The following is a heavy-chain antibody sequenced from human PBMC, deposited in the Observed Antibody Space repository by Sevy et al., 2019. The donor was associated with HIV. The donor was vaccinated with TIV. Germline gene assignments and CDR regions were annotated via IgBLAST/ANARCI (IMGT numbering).Heavy chain of an antibody. D-gene: IGHD3-10*01. CDR2: ICGGDGST. CDR3: ANGCHSDYIGADTLDI. CDR1: GFRFSSFA. Sequence: GGSLRLSCAASGFRFSSFAMIWVRQAPGKGLEWVSEICGGDGSTYYADSLKGRFTISRDNSKNTVYLQMSSLRAEDTALYYCANGCHSDYIGADTLDIWGQGTMVTVSS. J-gene: IGHJ3*02. V-gene: IGHV3-23*01.